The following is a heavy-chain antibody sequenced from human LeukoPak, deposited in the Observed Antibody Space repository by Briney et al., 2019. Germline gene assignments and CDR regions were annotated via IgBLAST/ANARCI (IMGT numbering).Heavy chain of an antibody. CDR1: GFTFSSYA. D-gene: IGHD6-19*01. Sequence: PGGSLRLSCAASGFTFSSYAMSWVRQAPGKGLEWVSAISGSGGSTYYADSVKGRFTISRDNAKNSLYLQMNSLRAEDTAVCYCARLAVAGTYFDYWGQGTLVTVSS. CDR2: ISGSGGST. V-gene: IGHV3-23*01. J-gene: IGHJ4*02. CDR3: ARLAVAGTYFDY.